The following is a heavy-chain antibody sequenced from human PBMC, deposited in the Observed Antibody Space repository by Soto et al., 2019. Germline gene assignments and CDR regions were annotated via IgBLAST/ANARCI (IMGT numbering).Heavy chain of an antibody. V-gene: IGHV3-23*01. CDR2: ISGSGGST. J-gene: IGHJ5*02. D-gene: IGHD2-2*01. CDR3: AKAPLPSTSCQYNWFDP. Sequence: EVQLLESGGGLVQPGGSLRLSCAASGFTFSSYAMSWVRQAPGKGLEWVSAISGSGGSTYYTDSVKGRFTISRDNSKNPLYLQMHSLSAKDTAVYYCAKAPLPSTSCQYNWFDPCGQGTLVTVSS. CDR1: GFTFSSYA.